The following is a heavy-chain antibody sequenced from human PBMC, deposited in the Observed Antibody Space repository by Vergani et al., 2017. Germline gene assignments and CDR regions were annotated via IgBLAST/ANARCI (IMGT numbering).Heavy chain of an antibody. Sequence: EVQLVESGGGLVKPGGSLRLSCAASGFTFSSYSMNWVRQAPGKGRGWVSSISSSSSYIYYADSVKGRFTISRDNAKNSLYLQMNSLRAEDTAVYYCARRATVYRGTKGGNWFDPWGQGTLVTVSS. D-gene: IGHD2-2*02. J-gene: IGHJ5*02. CDR1: GFTFSSYS. CDR2: ISSSSSYI. CDR3: ARRATVYRGTKGGNWFDP. V-gene: IGHV3-21*01.